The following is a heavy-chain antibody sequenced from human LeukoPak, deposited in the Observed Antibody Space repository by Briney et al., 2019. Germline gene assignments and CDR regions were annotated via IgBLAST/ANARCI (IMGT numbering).Heavy chain of an antibody. CDR1: GFTFSSNG. J-gene: IGHJ6*03. D-gene: IGHD3-10*01. Sequence: GGSLRLSCAASGFTFSSNGMSWVRQAPGKGLEWVGRIKSKTDGGTTDYAAPVKGRFTISRDDSKNTLYLQMNSLKTEDTAVYYCTTDPTMVRGVRGFFYYYYYYMDVWGKGTTVTISS. V-gene: IGHV3-15*01. CDR2: IKSKTDGGTT. CDR3: TTDPTMVRGVRGFFYYYYYYMDV.